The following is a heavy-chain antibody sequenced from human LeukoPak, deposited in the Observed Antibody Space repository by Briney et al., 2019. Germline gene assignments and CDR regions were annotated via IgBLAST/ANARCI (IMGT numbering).Heavy chain of an antibody. D-gene: IGHD6-13*01. CDR1: GYTFTSYG. J-gene: IGHJ4*02. Sequence: ASVKVSCKASGYTFTSYGISWVRQAPGQGLEWMGWISAYNGNTNYAQKLQGRVTMTTDTSTSTAYMELRSLRSDDTAVYYCASIAAAATDFDYWGQGTLVTVSS. CDR2: ISAYNGNT. CDR3: ASIAAAATDFDY. V-gene: IGHV1-18*01.